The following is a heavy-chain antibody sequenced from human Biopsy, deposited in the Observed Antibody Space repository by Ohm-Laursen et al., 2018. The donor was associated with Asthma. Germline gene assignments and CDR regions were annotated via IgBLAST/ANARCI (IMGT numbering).Heavy chain of an antibody. CDR2: INTNTGNP. CDR3: ARMISYYHEMRAPFFDY. J-gene: IGHJ4*02. Sequence: SVKVSCKTSGYTFIGYHIHWVRQAPGQRLEWMGWINTNTGNPTYAQGFTGRFVFSLDTSVNTAHLQISSLKAEDTAVYYCARMISYYHEMRAPFFDYWGQGTLVTVSS. D-gene: IGHD3-22*01. CDR1: GYTFIGYH. V-gene: IGHV7-4-1*02.